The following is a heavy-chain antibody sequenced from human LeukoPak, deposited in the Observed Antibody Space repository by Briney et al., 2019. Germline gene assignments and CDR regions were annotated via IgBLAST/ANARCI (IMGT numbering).Heavy chain of an antibody. J-gene: IGHJ4*02. V-gene: IGHV4-34*01. CDR1: GFTFSSYW. CDR2: INHSGST. CDR3: ARQRAPSSGWFIY. D-gene: IGHD6-19*01. Sequence: PGGSLRLSCAASGFTFSSYWMSWVRQPPGKGLEWIGEINHSGSTNYNPSLKSRVTISVDTSKNQFSLKLSSVTAADTAVYYCARQRAPSSGWFIYWGQGTLVTVSS.